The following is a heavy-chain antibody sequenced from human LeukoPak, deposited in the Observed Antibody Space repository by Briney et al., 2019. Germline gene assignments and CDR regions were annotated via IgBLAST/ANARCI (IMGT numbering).Heavy chain of an antibody. V-gene: IGHV1-18*01. D-gene: IGHD4-11*01. Sequence: ASVKVSCKASGYTFTSYGIGWVRQAPGQGLEWMGWISAYNGNTNYAQKPQGRVTMTTDTSTSTAYMELRSLRSDDTAVYYCARGLQLYSWFDPWGQGTLVTVSS. CDR2: ISAYNGNT. CDR3: ARGLQLYSWFDP. J-gene: IGHJ5*02. CDR1: GYTFTSYG.